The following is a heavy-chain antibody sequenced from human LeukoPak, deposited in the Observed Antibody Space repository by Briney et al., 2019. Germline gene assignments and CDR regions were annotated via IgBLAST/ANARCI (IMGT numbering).Heavy chain of an antibody. D-gene: IGHD3-22*01. CDR3: ARGRGGITMIGHDAFDI. J-gene: IGHJ3*02. Sequence: ASVKVSCKASGYTFTGYYMHWVRQAPGQGLEWMGWMNPNSGNTGYAQKFQGRVTMTRNTSISTAYMELSSLRSEDTAVYYCARGRGGITMIGHDAFDIWGQGTMVTVSS. V-gene: IGHV1-8*02. CDR1: GYTFTGYY. CDR2: MNPNSGNT.